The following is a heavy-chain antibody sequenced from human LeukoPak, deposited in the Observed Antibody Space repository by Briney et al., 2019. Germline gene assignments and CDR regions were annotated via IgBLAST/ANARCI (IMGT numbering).Heavy chain of an antibody. CDR1: GGSISSGGYY. V-gene: IGHV4-30-2*01. J-gene: IGHJ2*01. CDR2: IFQSGNT. CDR3: ARGFPADWYFDL. Sequence: SETLSLTCTVSGGSISSGGYYWSWIRQPPGKGLEWIGYIFQSGNTYYNPSLKSRVTISLDRSKNLFSLKLSSVTAADTAVYYCARGFPADWYFDLWGRGTLITVSS.